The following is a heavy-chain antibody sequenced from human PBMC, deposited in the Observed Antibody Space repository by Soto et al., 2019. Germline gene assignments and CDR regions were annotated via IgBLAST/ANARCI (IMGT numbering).Heavy chain of an antibody. Sequence: SETLSLTCAVYGGSFSGYYWSWIRQPPGKGLEWIGEINHSGSTNYNPSLKSRVTISVDTSKNQFSLKLSSVTAADTAVYYCARGCSSTSCYSGFDYWGQGTLVTVSS. J-gene: IGHJ4*02. CDR3: ARGCSSTSCYSGFDY. CDR1: GGSFSGYY. D-gene: IGHD2-2*01. V-gene: IGHV4-34*01. CDR2: INHSGST.